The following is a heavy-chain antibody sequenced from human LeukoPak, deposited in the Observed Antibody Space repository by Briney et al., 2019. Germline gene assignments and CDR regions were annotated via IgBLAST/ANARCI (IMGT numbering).Heavy chain of an antibody. CDR3: ASGMTEFDY. J-gene: IGHJ4*02. V-gene: IGHV3-7*01. Sequence: GGSLRLSCAASGFRFSDYWMSWVRQAPGKGLEWVANIKEGGAEKYYVESVKGRFTIFRDNAKHSLHLQMNSLRVEDTAVYYCASGMTEFDYWGQGTLVTVSS. CDR2: IKEGGAEK. CDR1: GFRFSDYW.